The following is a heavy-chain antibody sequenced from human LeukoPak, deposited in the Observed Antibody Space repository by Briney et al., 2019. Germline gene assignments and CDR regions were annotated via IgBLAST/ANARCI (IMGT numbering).Heavy chain of an antibody. CDR2: INSDGSST. CDR1: GNYW. Sequence: GGSLRLSCVASGNYWMHWVRQAPGKGLVWVSHINSDGSSTSYADSVKGRFTISRDNAKNTLYLQMNSLRAEDTAVYYCARGYSDYSNYWGQGTLVTVSS. D-gene: IGHD4-11*01. V-gene: IGHV3-74*01. CDR3: ARGYSDYSNY. J-gene: IGHJ4*02.